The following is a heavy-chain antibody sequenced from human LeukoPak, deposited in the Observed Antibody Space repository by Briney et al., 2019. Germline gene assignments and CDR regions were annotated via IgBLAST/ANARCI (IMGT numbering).Heavy chain of an antibody. CDR3: AREARECTSTSCSRWFDP. D-gene: IGHD2-2*01. CDR1: GYAFTTYG. V-gene: IGHV1-18*01. Sequence: ASVKVSCKASGYAFTTYGTNWVRQAPGQGLEWMGWISTYNGNTKYAQNLQGRVTMTTDKSTSTAYMELRSLTSDDTAVYYCAREARECTSTSCSRWFDPWGQGTLVTVSS. J-gene: IGHJ5*02. CDR2: ISTYNGNT.